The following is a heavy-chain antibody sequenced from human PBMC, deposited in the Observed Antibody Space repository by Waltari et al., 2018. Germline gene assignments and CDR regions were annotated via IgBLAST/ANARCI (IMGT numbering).Heavy chain of an antibody. D-gene: IGHD6-13*01. J-gene: IGHJ4*02. CDR3: ANSLAAAGTSHLDY. CDR2: ISGSGGST. V-gene: IGHV3-23*01. CDR1: GFTFSSYA. Sequence: EVQLLESGGGLVQPGGSLRLSCAASGFTFSSYAMRWVRQAPGKGLEWVSAISGSGGSTYYADSVKGRFTISRDNSKNTLYLQMNSLRAEDTAVYYCANSLAAAGTSHLDYWGQGTLVTVSS.